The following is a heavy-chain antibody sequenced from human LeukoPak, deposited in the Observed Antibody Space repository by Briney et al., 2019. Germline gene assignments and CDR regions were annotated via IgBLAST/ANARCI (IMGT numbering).Heavy chain of an antibody. CDR2: ISGSSNTK. CDR1: GFTFSYYS. J-gene: IGHJ4*02. CDR3: ARGIFYGSGSQSFDY. V-gene: IGHV3-48*01. Sequence: PGGSLRLSCAAFGFTFSYYSMSWIRQAPGKGLEWISYISGSSNTKHFADSVKGRFTISRDNAKESLYLQMDSLRAEDTAFYYCARGIFYGSGSQSFDYWGQGTLVTVSS. D-gene: IGHD3-10*01.